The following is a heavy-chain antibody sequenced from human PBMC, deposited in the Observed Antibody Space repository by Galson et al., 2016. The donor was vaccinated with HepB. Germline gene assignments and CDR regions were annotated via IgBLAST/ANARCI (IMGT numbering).Heavy chain of an antibody. CDR2: ISTRRTT. D-gene: IGHD1-1*01. V-gene: IGHV3-23*01. CDR1: GFVFSNFG. Sequence: SLILSCAASGFVFSNFGLSWVCQAPGQGQEWVASISTRRTTYYSPSVQGRFTISRDNSNNTLYLQMNGLRAEDTAVYYCAKERLVRRIFDHWGQGTLLTVSS. CDR3: AKERLVRRIFDH. J-gene: IGHJ4*02.